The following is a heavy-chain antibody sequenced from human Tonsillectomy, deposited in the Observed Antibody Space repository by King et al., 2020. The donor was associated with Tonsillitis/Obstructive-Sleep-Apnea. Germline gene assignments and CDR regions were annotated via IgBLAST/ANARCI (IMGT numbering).Heavy chain of an antibody. CDR3: AKSMTGPTDYYYMDV. D-gene: IGHD1-7*01. CDR2: ISYHGDNG. V-gene: IGHV3-30*18. J-gene: IGHJ6*03. CDR1: GFTFGSYG. Sequence: VQLVESGGGVVQPGRSLRLSCAASGFTFGSYGMHWVRQAPGKGLEWVAIISYHGDNGYYADSVKGRFTISRDNSKNTLYLQMNNLRNEDTAVYYCAKSMTGPTDYYYMDVWGKGTTVTVSS.